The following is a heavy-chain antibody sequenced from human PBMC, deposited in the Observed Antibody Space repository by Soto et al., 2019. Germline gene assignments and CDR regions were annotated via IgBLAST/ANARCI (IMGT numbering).Heavy chain of an antibody. CDR3: ARGSIAARHWFDP. CDR1: GGGNLRDYR. J-gene: IGHJ5*02. V-gene: IGHV1-69*10. CDR2: IIPKLGSA. Sequence: GASVKVSCKASGGGNLRDYRTTWVRRAPGQGLEWMGGIIPKLGSANYAQKFQGRVTITRDTSASTAYMELSSLRSEDTAVYYCARGSIAARHWFDPWGQGTLVTVSS. D-gene: IGHD6-6*01.